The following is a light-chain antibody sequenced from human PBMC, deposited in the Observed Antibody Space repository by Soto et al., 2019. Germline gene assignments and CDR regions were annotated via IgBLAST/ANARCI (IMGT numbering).Light chain of an antibody. Sequence: EVVMTQSPATLSVSPGERATLSCRASQTVRDNLGWYQQKPGQPPRLLIYGATTRATGIPARFSGSGSGTDFTLTISRLEPEDFAVYYCQQYGSSPITFGQGTRLEIK. V-gene: IGKV3-20*01. CDR3: QQYGSSPIT. CDR2: GAT. J-gene: IGKJ5*01. CDR1: QTVRDN.